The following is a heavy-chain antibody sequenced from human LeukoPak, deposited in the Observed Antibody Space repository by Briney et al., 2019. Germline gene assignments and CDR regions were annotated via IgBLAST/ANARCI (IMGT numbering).Heavy chain of an antibody. CDR1: GGTXSSYA. D-gene: IGHD5-12*01. V-gene: IGHV1-69*04. CDR3: ARVPISGYGNDAFDI. J-gene: IGHJ3*02. CDR2: IIPILGIA. Sequence: GASVKVSCKASGGTXSSYAISWVRQAPGQGLEWMGRIIPILGIANYAQKFQGRVTITADKSTSTAYMELSSLRSEDTAVYYCARVPISGYGNDAFDIWGQGTMVTVSS.